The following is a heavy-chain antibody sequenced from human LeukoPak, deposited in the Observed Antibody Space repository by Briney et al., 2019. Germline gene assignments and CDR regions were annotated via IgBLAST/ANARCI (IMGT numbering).Heavy chain of an antibody. J-gene: IGHJ4*02. CDR2: IYHSGST. V-gene: IGHV4-30-2*01. CDR3: ARPITFGGVIAPFDY. CDR1: GGSISSGGYS. Sequence: PSQTLSLTCAVSGGSISSGGYSWSWIRQPPGKGLEWIGYIYHSGSTNYNPSLKSRVTISVDTSKNQFSLKLSSVTAADTAVYYCARPITFGGVIAPFDYWGQGTLVTVSS. D-gene: IGHD3-16*02.